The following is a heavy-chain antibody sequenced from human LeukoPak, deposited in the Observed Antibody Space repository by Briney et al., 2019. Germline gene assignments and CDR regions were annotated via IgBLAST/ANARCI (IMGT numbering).Heavy chain of an antibody. Sequence: GGSLRLSCTASGFTFGDNNMGWFRQAPGKGLEWVGFIRSTPYGGTTQYAASVKDRFAISRDDSKSIAYLQLNSLKTEDAAVYYCARDPTVGSTPYWFDLWGQGTLVTVSS. CDR1: GFTFGDNN. D-gene: IGHD1-26*01. CDR2: IRSTPYGGTT. J-gene: IGHJ5*02. V-gene: IGHV3-49*03. CDR3: ARDPTVGSTPYWFDL.